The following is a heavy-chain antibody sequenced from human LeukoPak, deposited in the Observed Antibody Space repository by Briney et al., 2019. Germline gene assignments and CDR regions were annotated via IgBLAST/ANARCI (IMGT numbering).Heavy chain of an antibody. V-gene: IGHV3-7*01. CDR1: GFTFTDAW. CDR3: ARGWRGITMVRGVSLYWYFDL. D-gene: IGHD3-10*01. CDR2: IKQDGSEK. Sequence: GGSLRLSCAASGFTFTDAWMSWVRQAPGKGLEWVANIKQDGSEKYYVDSVKGRFTISRDNAKNSLYLQMNSLRAEDTAVYYCARGWRGITMVRGVSLYWYFDLWGRGTLVTVSS. J-gene: IGHJ2*01.